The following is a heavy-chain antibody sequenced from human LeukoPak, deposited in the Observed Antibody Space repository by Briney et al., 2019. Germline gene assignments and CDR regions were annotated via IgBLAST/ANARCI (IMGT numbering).Heavy chain of an antibody. CDR3: AKARYHHSSTYFLHDS. Sequence: GRSLRLSCAASGFTFISYGMHWVRQAPGKGLEWVAVISYDGSNKYYADSVMGRFTISRDNSKNTLFLQMNSLRTEDTAVYYCAKARYHHSSTYFLHDSWGQGTLVTVSS. V-gene: IGHV3-30*18. D-gene: IGHD6-19*01. CDR1: GFTFISYG. J-gene: IGHJ4*02. CDR2: ISYDGSNK.